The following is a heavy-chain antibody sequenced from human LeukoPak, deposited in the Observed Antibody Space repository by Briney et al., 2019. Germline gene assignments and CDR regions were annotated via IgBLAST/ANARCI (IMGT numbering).Heavy chain of an antibody. CDR2: ISSSSSYI. CDR1: GYTFISYD. Sequence: SCKASGYTFISYDISWVRQAPGKGLEWVSSISSSSSYIYYADSVKGRFTISRDNAKNSLYLQMNSLRAEDTAVYYCASTVRGVIVNFDYWGQGTLVTVSS. J-gene: IGHJ4*02. V-gene: IGHV3-21*01. D-gene: IGHD3-10*01. CDR3: ASTVRGVIVNFDY.